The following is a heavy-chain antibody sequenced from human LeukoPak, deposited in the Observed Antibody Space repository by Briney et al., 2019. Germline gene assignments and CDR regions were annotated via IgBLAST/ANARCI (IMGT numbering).Heavy chain of an antibody. V-gene: IGHV1-18*01. CDR2: ISAYNGNT. Sequence: GASVKVSCKASGHTFTSYGISWVRQAPGQGLEWMGWISAYNGNTNYAQKLQGRVTMTTDTSTSTAYMELRSLRSDDTAVYYCARGSPYYYDSSGYSVFDYWGQGTLVTVSS. D-gene: IGHD3-22*01. J-gene: IGHJ4*02. CDR3: ARGSPYYYDSSGYSVFDY. CDR1: GHTFTSYG.